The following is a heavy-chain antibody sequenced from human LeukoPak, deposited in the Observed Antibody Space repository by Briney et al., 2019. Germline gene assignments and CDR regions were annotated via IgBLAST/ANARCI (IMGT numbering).Heavy chain of an antibody. J-gene: IGHJ4*02. V-gene: IGHV3-21*04. CDR3: ARDPAGASSSWYYFDN. D-gene: IGHD6-13*01. CDR2: ITSSSNYI. CDR1: GFTLSGYS. Sequence: GGSLRLSCAASGFTLSGYSMTWVRQAPGKGLECVSFITSSSNYIYYADSVKGRFTISRDTAKNSLYLQMSSLRTEDTAMYYFARDPAGASSSWYYFDNWGQGTLVTVSS.